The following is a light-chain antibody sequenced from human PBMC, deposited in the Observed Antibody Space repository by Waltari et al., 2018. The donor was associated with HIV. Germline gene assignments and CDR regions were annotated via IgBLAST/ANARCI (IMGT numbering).Light chain of an antibody. CDR3: QSYVSSVNVV. CDR1: SPNIGEAHD. J-gene: IGLJ3*02. CDR2: ANT. Sequence: QSVLTQPPSVSGAPGPTVTIPCTGSSPNIGEAHDVHRYPPVPGTAPKPLIYANTNRPSGVPDRFSGSKSGTSASLAISGLQTEDEADYYCQSYVSSVNVVFGGGTRVTVL. V-gene: IGLV1-40*01.